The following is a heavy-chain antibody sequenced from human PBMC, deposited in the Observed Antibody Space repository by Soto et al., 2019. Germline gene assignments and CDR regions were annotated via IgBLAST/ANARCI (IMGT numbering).Heavy chain of an antibody. CDR2: TYYKSKWNN. CDR3: TGLTWFRGMDV. Sequence: SQTLSLTCVISGDSVSSNSAGWNLIRQSPSRGLEWLGRTYYKSKWNNDYALSVKSRITINPDTSENQFSLHLYSVTPADTAVYSCTGLTWFRGMDVWGQGTPVTVSS. V-gene: IGHV6-1*01. CDR1: GDSVSSNSAG. J-gene: IGHJ6*02. D-gene: IGHD3-10*01.